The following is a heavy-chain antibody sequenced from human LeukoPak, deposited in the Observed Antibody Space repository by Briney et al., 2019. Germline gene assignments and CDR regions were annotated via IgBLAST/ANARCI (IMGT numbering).Heavy chain of an antibody. CDR3: ARVAEDIVVVPAPENGWFDP. CDR1: GYTFTGYY. J-gene: IGHJ5*02. D-gene: IGHD2-2*01. V-gene: IGHV1-2*02. Sequence: ASVQVSCKASGYTFTGYYMHWVRQAPGQGLEWMGWINPNSGGKNYAQKFQGRVTMTRDTSISKAYMELSRVRSDDTAGYYCARVAEDIVVVPAPENGWFDPWGQGTLVTVSS. CDR2: INPNSGGK.